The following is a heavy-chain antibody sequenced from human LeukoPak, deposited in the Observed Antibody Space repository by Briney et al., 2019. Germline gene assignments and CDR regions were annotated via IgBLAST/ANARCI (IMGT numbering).Heavy chain of an antibody. J-gene: IGHJ4*02. D-gene: IGHD2-15*01. V-gene: IGHV3-33*01. Sequence: GGSLRLSCAASGFTFSSYGMHWVRQAPGKGLEWVAVIWYDGSNKYYADSVKGRFTISRDNAKSSLYLQMNSLRAEDTAVYYCARDAYCSGGRCYPPYNIDSWGQGTLVTVSS. CDR3: ARDAYCSGGRCYPPYNIDS. CDR2: IWYDGSNK. CDR1: GFTFSSYG.